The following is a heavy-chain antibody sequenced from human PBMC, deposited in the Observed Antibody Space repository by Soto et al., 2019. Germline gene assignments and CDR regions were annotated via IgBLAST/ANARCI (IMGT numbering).Heavy chain of an antibody. CDR1: GFSLTTSGVG. D-gene: IGHD3-3*01. J-gene: IGHJ4*02. CDR2: IYWDDDK. Sequence: QITLNESGPTVVRPTETLTLTCRFSGFSLTTSGVGVGWIRQSPGKAPERLALIYWDDDKRYSASLKSRLTITKDTSKNQVVRTVSDLDPTDTATYYCAHRVLRTVFGLVTTTAIYFDFWGQGTPVAVSS. CDR3: AHRVLRTVFGLVTTTAIYFDF. V-gene: IGHV2-5*02.